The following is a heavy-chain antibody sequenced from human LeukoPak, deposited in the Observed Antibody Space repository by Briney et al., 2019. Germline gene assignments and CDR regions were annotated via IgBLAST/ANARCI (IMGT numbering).Heavy chain of an antibody. CDR2: IYHSGST. CDR1: GFTFSEHW. CDR3: ARDPSHCSSTSCYNSNWFDP. V-gene: IGHV4-4*02. D-gene: IGHD2-2*01. J-gene: IGHJ5*02. Sequence: GSLRLSCAASGFTFSEHWMTWVRPPPGKGLEWIGEIYHSGSTNYNPSLKSRVTISVDKSKNQFSLKLSSVTAADTAVYYCARDPSHCSSTSCYNSNWFDPWGQGTLVTVSS.